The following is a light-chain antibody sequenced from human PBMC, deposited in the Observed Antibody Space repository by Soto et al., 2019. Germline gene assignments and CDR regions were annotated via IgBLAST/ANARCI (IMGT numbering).Light chain of an antibody. J-gene: IGLJ1*01. CDR3: QSYDSSLSGYV. CDR2: GNF. Sequence: QSVLTQPPSVSGAPGQRVTISCTGSSSNIGSHYDAHWYQQLPGAAPRLLIYGNFKRPSGVPDRFSGSKSDTSASLAITGLQAEDEADYYCQSYDSSLSGYVFGTGTKLTVL. CDR1: SSNIGSHYD. V-gene: IGLV1-40*01.